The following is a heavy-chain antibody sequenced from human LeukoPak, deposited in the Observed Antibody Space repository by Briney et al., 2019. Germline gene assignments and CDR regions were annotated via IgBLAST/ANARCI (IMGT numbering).Heavy chain of an antibody. D-gene: IGHD2-2*01. CDR2: IYTSGST. Sequence: SETLSLTCTVSGGSISSGSYYWSWIRQPAGKGLEWIGRIYTSGSTNYNPSLKSRVTMSADTSKNQFSLKLSSVTAADTAVYYCARDGGVVVPAAPAAFDIWGQGTMVTVSS. J-gene: IGHJ3*02. V-gene: IGHV4-61*02. CDR1: GGSISSGSYY. CDR3: ARDGGVVVPAAPAAFDI.